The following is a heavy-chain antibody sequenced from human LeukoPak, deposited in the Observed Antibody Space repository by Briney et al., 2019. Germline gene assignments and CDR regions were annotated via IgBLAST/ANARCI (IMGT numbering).Heavy chain of an antibody. V-gene: IGHV4-4*09. CDR1: GGSISSYY. D-gene: IGHD1-1*01. CDR3: ARGGYLPDSTHILDY. Sequence: SETLSLTCTVSGGSISSYYWSWIRQPPGKGLEWIGYIYTSGSTNYNPSLKSRVTISVDTSKNQFSLKLRSVTAADTAVYYCARGGYLPDSTHILDYWGQGTLVTVSS. J-gene: IGHJ4*02. CDR2: IYTSGST.